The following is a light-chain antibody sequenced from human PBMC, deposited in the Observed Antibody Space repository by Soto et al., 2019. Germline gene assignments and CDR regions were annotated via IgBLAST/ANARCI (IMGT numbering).Light chain of an antibody. CDR2: DVS. CDR1: TSDVGGYDY. CDR3: SSYTSSTTLV. Sequence: QSALTQPASVSGSPGQSITISCTGTTSDVGGYDYVSWYQQHPGQAPKLMIFDVSDRPSGVSNRFSGSKSDNTASLTISGLQPEDEADYCCSSYTSSTTLVFGGGTKVTVL. J-gene: IGLJ2*01. V-gene: IGLV2-14*03.